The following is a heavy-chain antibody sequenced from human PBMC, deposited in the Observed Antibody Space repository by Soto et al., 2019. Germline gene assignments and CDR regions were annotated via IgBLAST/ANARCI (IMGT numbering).Heavy chain of an antibody. CDR1: GGTFSSYT. CDR2: IIPILGIA. V-gene: IGHV1-69*02. D-gene: IGHD3-10*01. Sequence: GASVKVSCKASGGTFSSYTISWVRQAPGQGLEWMGRIIPILGIANYAQKFQGRVTITADKSTSTAYMELSSLRSEDTAVYYCARGEAGFVLGGKTSGGSHKYYYYYMDVWGKGTTVTVSS. J-gene: IGHJ6*03. CDR3: ARGEAGFVLGGKTSGGSHKYYYYYMDV.